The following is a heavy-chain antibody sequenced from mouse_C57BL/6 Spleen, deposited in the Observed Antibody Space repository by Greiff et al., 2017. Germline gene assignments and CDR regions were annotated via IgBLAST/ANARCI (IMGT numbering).Heavy chain of an antibody. CDR1: GYAFTNYL. CDR2: INPGSGGT. Sequence: QVQLQQSGAELVRPGTSVKVSCKASGYAFTNYLIEWVKQRPGQGLEWIGVINPGSGGTNYNEKFKGKATLTADKSSSTAYVQLSSLTSEDSAVYFCARDPYYGSSYGYAMDYWGQGTSVTVSS. J-gene: IGHJ4*01. CDR3: ARDPYYGSSYGYAMDY. V-gene: IGHV1-54*01. D-gene: IGHD1-1*01.